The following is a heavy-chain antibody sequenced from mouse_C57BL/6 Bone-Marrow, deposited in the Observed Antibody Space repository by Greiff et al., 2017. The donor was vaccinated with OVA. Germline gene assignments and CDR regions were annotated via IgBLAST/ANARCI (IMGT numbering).Heavy chain of an antibody. J-gene: IGHJ2*01. Sequence: QVQLQQSGAELVRPGSSVKLSCKASGYTFTSYWMHWVKQRPIQGLEWIGNIDPSDSETHYNQKFKDKATLTVDKSSSTAYMQLSSLTSEDSAVYYCARLDDVVDYWGQGTTLTVSS. D-gene: IGHD2-12*01. CDR2: IDPSDSET. CDR1: GYTFTSYW. V-gene: IGHV1-52*01. CDR3: ARLDDVVDY.